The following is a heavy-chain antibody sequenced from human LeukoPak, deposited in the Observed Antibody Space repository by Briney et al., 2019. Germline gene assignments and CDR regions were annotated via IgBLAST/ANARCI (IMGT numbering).Heavy chain of an antibody. D-gene: IGHD3-3*01. CDR1: GYTFINYG. V-gene: IGHV1-18*01. CDR3: ARVRYYDFWSDPRWFDP. J-gene: IGHJ5*02. CDR2: ISGYNGNT. Sequence: ASVKVSCKASGYTFINYGISWVRQAPGQGLEWMGWISGYNGNTNYTQELQGKVSMTTDTSTSTAYMELRSLRSDDTAVYYCARVRYYDFWSDPRWFDPWGQGTLVTVSS.